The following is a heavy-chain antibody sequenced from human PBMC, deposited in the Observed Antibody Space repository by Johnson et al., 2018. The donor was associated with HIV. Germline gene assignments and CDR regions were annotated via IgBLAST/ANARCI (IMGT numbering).Heavy chain of an antibody. CDR3: AKDRGSSSGWDAVEI. Sequence: QVKLVESGGGVVQPGGSLRLSCAASGFTFSNYGMHWVRQAPGKGLEWVAFIRYDGSNKYYADSVKGRFTISRDNSKNTLYLQMNSLRAEDTAVYYCAKDRGSSSGWDAVEIWGQGTMVTVSS. J-gene: IGHJ3*02. D-gene: IGHD6-6*01. CDR2: IRYDGSNK. CDR1: GFTFSNYG. V-gene: IGHV3-30*02.